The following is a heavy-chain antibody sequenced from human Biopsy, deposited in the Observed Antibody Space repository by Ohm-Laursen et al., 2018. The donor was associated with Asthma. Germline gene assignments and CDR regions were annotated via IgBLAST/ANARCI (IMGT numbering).Heavy chain of an antibody. CDR1: GGSVSSGSYH. Sequence: SDTLSLTCPVSGGSVSSGSYHWSWIRQPPGKGLAWVSYISYSVSTDYNPSLKSRLTISMDTSKNQYSLKLSSVTAADTAVYYCARVPTTLRYFDLWGRGTLVTVSS. V-gene: IGHV4-61*01. D-gene: IGHD2-15*01. CDR2: ISYSVST. J-gene: IGHJ2*01. CDR3: ARVPTTLRYFDL.